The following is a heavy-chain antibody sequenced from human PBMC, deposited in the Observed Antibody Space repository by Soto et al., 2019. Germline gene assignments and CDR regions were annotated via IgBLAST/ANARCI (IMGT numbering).Heavy chain of an antibody. D-gene: IGHD3-3*01. J-gene: IGHJ6*02. CDR2: ISSDSRTI. CDR3: ARIKLVEWFFINVDVYDMDV. CDR1: GFSLSDYA. V-gene: IGHV3-48*02. Sequence: GGSLRLSCVASGFSLSDYAVNWVRQAPGKGLEWVSFISSDSRTIYYADSVEGRFTVSRDNARNSVSLQMDSLRDEDAAVYYCARIKLVEWFFINVDVYDMDVWGQDTPVTVSS.